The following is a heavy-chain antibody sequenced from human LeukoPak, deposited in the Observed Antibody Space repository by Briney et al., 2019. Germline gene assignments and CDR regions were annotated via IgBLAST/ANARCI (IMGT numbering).Heavy chain of an antibody. D-gene: IGHD6-19*01. CDR1: GFTFSSYA. V-gene: IGHV3-23*01. CDR3: AKEAGYSSGWFYALDY. J-gene: IGHJ4*02. CDR2: ISGSGGST. Sequence: GGSLRLSCAASGFTFSSYAMSWVRQAPGKGLEWVSAISGSGGSTYYADSVKGRFTISRDNSKNTLYLQMNSLRAEDTAVYYCAKEAGYSSGWFYALDYWGQGTLVTVSS.